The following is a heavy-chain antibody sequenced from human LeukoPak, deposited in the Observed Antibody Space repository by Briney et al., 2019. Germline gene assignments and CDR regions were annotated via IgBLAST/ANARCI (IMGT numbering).Heavy chain of an antibody. V-gene: IGHV1-69*05. D-gene: IGHD5-24*01. Sequence: ASVKVSCKAPGGTFSSYAISWVRQAPGQGLEWMGGIIPIFGTANYAQKFQGRVTITTDESTSTAYMELSSLRSEDTAVYYCARGGGWQQLIDYWGQGTLVTVSS. CDR3: ARGGGWQQLIDY. CDR2: IIPIFGTA. J-gene: IGHJ4*02. CDR1: GGTFSSYA.